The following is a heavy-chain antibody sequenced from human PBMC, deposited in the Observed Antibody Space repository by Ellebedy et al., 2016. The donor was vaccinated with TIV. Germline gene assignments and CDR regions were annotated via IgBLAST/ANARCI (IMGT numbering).Heavy chain of an antibody. CDR1: GYSISSGYY. Sequence: SETLSLXCNASGYSISSGYYWGWIRQPPGKGLEWIGSIYHSRSTYYKPSLKSRISISVDTSKNQFSLNLSSVTAADTAVYFCARITGLGGDFDSWGQGTRVTVSS. CDR3: ARITGLGGDFDS. V-gene: IGHV4-38-2*02. D-gene: IGHD3-16*01. J-gene: IGHJ4*02. CDR2: IYHSRST.